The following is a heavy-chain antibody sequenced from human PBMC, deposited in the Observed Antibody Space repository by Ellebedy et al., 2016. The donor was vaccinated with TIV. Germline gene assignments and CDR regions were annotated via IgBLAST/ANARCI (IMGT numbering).Heavy chain of an antibody. V-gene: IGHV3-53*01. CDR2: IYSGGST. J-gene: IGHJ4*02. CDR1: GFTVSSNY. CDR3: ARDSEGAAASYFDY. Sequence: GGSLRLSXAASGFTVSSNYMSWVRQAPGKGLEWVSVIYSGGSTYYADSVKGRFTISRDNSKNTLYLQMNSLRAEDTAVYYCARDSEGAAASYFDYWGQGTLVTVSS. D-gene: IGHD6-13*01.